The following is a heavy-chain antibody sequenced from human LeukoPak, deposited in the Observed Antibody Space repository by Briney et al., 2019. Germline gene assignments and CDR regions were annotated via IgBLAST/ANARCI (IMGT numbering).Heavy chain of an antibody. Sequence: GASVKVSCKASGYTFTSYAISWVRQAPGQGLEWMGWINTNTGNPTYVQGFTGRFVFSLDTSVSTAYLQISSLKAEDTAVYYCARSGGSGSYYARYYYYSMDVWGKGTTVTVSS. J-gene: IGHJ6*03. CDR1: GYTFTSYA. V-gene: IGHV7-4-1*02. CDR2: INTNTGNP. CDR3: ARSGGSGSYYARYYYYSMDV. D-gene: IGHD3-10*01.